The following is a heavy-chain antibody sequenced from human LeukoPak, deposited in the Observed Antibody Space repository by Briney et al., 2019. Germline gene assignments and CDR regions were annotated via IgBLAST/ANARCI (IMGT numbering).Heavy chain of an antibody. D-gene: IGHD2-15*01. CDR1: GGSISSSSYY. V-gene: IGHV4-39*07. CDR2: IYYSGST. J-gene: IGHJ4*02. Sequence: SETLSLTCTVSGGSISSSSYYWGWIRQPPGKGLEWIGSIYYSGSTYYNPSLKSRVIISVDTSKNQFSLKLSSVTAADTAVYYCARVYCSGGSCYDYWGQGTLVTVSS. CDR3: ARVYCSGGSCYDY.